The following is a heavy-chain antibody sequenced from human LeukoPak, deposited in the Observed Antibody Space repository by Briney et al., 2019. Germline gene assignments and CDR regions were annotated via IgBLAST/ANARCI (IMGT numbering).Heavy chain of an antibody. CDR3: ARGSYYYDSSGSNWFDP. Sequence: PSETLSLTCAVYGGSFSGYYWRWIRQPPGKGLEWIGEIDHSGSTNYNPSLKSRVTISVDTSKNQFFLRLSSVTAADTAVYFCARGSYYYDSSGSNWFDPWGQGTLVTVSS. CDR1: GGSFSGYY. V-gene: IGHV4-34*01. CDR2: IDHSGST. J-gene: IGHJ5*02. D-gene: IGHD3-22*01.